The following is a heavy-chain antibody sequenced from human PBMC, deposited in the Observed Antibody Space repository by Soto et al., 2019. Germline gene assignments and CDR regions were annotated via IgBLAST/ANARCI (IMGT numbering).Heavy chain of an antibody. D-gene: IGHD2-21*02. J-gene: IGHJ4*02. Sequence: QVQLQESGPGLVKPSETLSLTCTVSGGSISSYYWRWIRPPPGKGLELIGYIHYRGSTNYNPSLKSRIPIAVDTSKNQSALKLSSVTAADTAVYYCAKMTSDDYFNYWGQGTLVTVSS. V-gene: IGHV4-59*13. CDR1: GGSISSYY. CDR2: IHYRGST. CDR3: AKMTSDDYFNY.